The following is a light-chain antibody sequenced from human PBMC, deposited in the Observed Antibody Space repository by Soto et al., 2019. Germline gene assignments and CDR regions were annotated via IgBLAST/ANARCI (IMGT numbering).Light chain of an antibody. CDR2: DAS. CDR3: QQRSNWPST. CDR1: QSVSGY. V-gene: IGKV3-11*01. J-gene: IGKJ4*01. Sequence: EIVLTQSPATLSLSPGNRATLSCRASQSVSGYLAWYQQKPGQAPRLLIYDASNSATGIPARFSGSGSGTDFTLTTTSLEPDDFAVYYCQQRSNWPSTFGGGTKVEI.